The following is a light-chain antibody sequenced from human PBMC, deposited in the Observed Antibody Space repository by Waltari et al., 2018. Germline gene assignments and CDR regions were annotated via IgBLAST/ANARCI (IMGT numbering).Light chain of an antibody. V-gene: IGKV3-20*01. CDR1: QSVRHNN. CDR2: GTS. CDR3: QQYGSSRT. Sequence: IVLTQSPGTLSLSPGERATLSCRARQSVRHNNLAWYQQKPGQAPRLLNFGTSSRATGIPYRCSGSGSGTDFTLTISRLEPEDFAVYYCQQYGSSRTFGQGTKVEIK. J-gene: IGKJ1*01.